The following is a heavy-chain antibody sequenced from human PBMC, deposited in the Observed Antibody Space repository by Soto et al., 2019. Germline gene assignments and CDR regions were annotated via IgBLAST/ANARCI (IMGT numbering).Heavy chain of an antibody. CDR1: GFTFSSYS. Sequence: GGSLRLSCAASGFTFSSYSMYWVRQAPGKGLEWVSSISSSSSYIYYADSVKGRFTISRDNAKNSLYLQMNSLRAEDTAVYYCARVEENAFDIWGQGTMVTVSS. D-gene: IGHD2-15*01. J-gene: IGHJ3*02. V-gene: IGHV3-21*01. CDR3: ARVEENAFDI. CDR2: ISSSSSYI.